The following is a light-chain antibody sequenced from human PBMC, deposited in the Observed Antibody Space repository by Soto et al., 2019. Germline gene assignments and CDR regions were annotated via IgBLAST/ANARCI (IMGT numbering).Light chain of an antibody. CDR2: DAS. CDR1: QSISSW. CDR3: QQYNSYPLT. Sequence: DIQMTQSPSTLSASVGDRVTITCRASQSISSWLAWYQQKPGKAPKLLIYDASSLDTGVPSRFSGSGSGTEFTLTISSLQPNDFATYYCQQYNSYPLTFGGGTKVDNK. V-gene: IGKV1-5*01. J-gene: IGKJ4*01.